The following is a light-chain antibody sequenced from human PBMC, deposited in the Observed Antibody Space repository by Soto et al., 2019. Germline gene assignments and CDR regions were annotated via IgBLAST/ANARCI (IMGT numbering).Light chain of an antibody. CDR1: QSVFNT. CDR3: QQYNNWPRT. CDR2: DAS. J-gene: IGKJ1*01. V-gene: IGKV3-15*01. Sequence: EIVMTQSPATLSVSPGDRASLSCRASQSVFNTLAWYQQKPGQAPRLLIYDASTRATGVPARFSGSGSGTEFTLTISSLQSEDFAVYYCQQYNNWPRTCGQGTKV.